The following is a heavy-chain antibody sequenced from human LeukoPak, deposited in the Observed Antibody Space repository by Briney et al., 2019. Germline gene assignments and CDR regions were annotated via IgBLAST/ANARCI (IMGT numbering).Heavy chain of an antibody. CDR2: MNPNSGNT. J-gene: IGHJ6*02. D-gene: IGHD3-10*01. Sequence: ASVKVSCKASGYTFTSYDINWVRQATGQGLEWMGWMNPNSGNTGYAQKFQGRVTMTRNTSISTAYMELSSLRSEDTAVYYCARPINDGSGSYYYYYYGMDVWGQGTTVTVSS. V-gene: IGHV1-8*01. CDR3: ARPINDGSGSYYYYYYGMDV. CDR1: GYTFTSYD.